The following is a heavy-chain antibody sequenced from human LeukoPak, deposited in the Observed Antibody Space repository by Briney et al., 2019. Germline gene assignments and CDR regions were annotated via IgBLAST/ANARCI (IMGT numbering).Heavy chain of an antibody. CDR2: IWYDGSNK. J-gene: IGHJ4*02. D-gene: IGHD3-10*01. Sequence: GRSLRLSCAASGFTFSSYGMHWVRQASGKGLEWVAVIWYDGSNKYYADSVKGRFTISRDNSKNTLYLQMNSLRAEDTAVYYCARDPGFGDTLDYWGQGTLVTVSS. CDR3: ARDPGFGDTLDY. V-gene: IGHV3-33*01. CDR1: GFTFSSYG.